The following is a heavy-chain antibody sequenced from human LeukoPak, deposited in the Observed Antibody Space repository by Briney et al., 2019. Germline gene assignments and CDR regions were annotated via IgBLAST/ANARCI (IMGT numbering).Heavy chain of an antibody. J-gene: IGHJ4*02. CDR3: ARSYGDYDFRASY. V-gene: IGHV3-11*04. CDR2: ISNSGTI. D-gene: IGHD4-17*01. CDR1: GFTLSDYY. Sequence: GGSLRLSCAASGFTLSDYYMSWIRQAPGKGLQWVSHISNSGTIYYADSVKGRFTISRDNAKNSLYLQMNSLRAEDTAVYYCARSYGDYDFRASYWGQGTLVTVSS.